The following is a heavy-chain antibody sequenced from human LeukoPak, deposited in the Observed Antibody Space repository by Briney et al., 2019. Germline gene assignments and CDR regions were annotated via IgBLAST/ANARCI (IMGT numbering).Heavy chain of an antibody. CDR2: IYYSGTT. CDR3: AREIITEGDCFDP. CDR1: GDSIRIGGHF. Sequence: SQTLSLTCTVSGDSIRIGGHFWSWIRQHPEKGLEWIGYIYYSGTTKYNPSLKSRVTISVDTSTNQFSLKLTSVTAADTAVYYCAREIITEGDCFDPWGQGILVTVSS. V-gene: IGHV4-31*03. D-gene: IGHD3-10*01. J-gene: IGHJ5*02.